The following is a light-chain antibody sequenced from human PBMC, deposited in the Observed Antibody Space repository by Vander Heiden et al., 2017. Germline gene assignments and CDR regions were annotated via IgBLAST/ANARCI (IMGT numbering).Light chain of an antibody. CDR3: QSYDSSLSGSV. Sequence: VLTRPPSLSRASGQRVTISCTGSSSNIGAGYDVHWYQQLPGTAPKLLIYGNSNRPSGVPDRFSGSKSGASASLAITGLQAEDEADYYCQSYDSSLSGSVLGGGTKLTVL. CDR2: GNS. CDR1: SSNIGAGYD. J-gene: IGLJ2*01. V-gene: IGLV1-40*01.